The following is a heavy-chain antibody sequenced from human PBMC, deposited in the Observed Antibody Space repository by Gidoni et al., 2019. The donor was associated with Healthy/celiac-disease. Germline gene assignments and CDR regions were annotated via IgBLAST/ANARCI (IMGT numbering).Heavy chain of an antibody. CDR2: INSDGSST. V-gene: IGHV3-74*01. J-gene: IGHJ6*03. CDR3: ARDDIVVVPAAIEYYYYYMDV. D-gene: IGHD2-2*01. CDR1: GFPFSSYW. Sequence: EVQLVESGGGLVQPGVSLRLSCAASGFPFSSYWMHWVRQAPGKGLVWVSRINSDGSSTSYADSVKGRFTISRDNAKNTLYLQMNSLRAEDTAVYYCARDDIVVVPAAIEYYYYYMDVWGKGTTVTVSS.